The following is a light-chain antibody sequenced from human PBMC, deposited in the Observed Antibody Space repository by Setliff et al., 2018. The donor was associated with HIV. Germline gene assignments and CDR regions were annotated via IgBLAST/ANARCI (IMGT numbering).Light chain of an antibody. CDR1: NIGSKS. CDR3: QVWDTGSDPPCV. J-gene: IGLJ1*01. CDR2: YDN. Sequence: SSELTQPPSVSVAPGKTARITCGGDNIGSKSVHWYQQKPGQAPVVVIYYDNDRPSGTPERFSCSISANTATLTISRVEAGDEADYFCQVWDTGSDPPCVFAAGTKVTVL. V-gene: IGLV3-21*04.